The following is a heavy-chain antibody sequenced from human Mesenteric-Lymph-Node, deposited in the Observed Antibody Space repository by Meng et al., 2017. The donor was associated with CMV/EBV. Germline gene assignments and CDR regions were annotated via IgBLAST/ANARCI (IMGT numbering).Heavy chain of an antibody. Sequence: VSGGSISSSNWWSWVRQSPGKGPEWIGEIYHSGSTNYNPSLKSRVTMSVDKSKNRFFLRLNSVTAADTAVYYCARVSSRDGYNYDYWGQGTLVTVSS. J-gene: IGHJ4*02. CDR3: ARVSSRDGYNYDY. V-gene: IGHV4-4*02. CDR2: IYHSGST. D-gene: IGHD5-24*01. CDR1: GGSISSSNW.